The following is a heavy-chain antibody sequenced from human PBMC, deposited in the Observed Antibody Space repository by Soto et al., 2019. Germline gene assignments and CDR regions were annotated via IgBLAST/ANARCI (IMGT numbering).Heavy chain of an antibody. CDR3: GGASLRYFDGFYFDY. CDR2: IYYSGST. D-gene: IGHD3-9*01. V-gene: IGHV4-61*08. J-gene: IGHJ4*02. Sequence: ASETLSLTCTVSGGSVSSGDYYWSWVRQPPGKGLEWIGYIYYSGSTNYNPSLKSRVTISVDTSKNQFSLKLSSVTAADTAFYYWGGASLRYFDGFYFDYWAREPWSPSPQ. CDR1: GGSVSSGDYY.